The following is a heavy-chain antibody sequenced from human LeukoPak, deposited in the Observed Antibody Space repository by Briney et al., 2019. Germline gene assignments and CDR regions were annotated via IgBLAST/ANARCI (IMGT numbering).Heavy chain of an antibody. J-gene: IGHJ4*02. V-gene: IGHV3-30*18. Sequence: PGGSLRLSCAASGFTFSSYGMHWVRQAPGKGLEWVAVISYDGSNKYYADSVKGRFTISRDNSKNTLYLQMNSLRAQDTAVYYCAKGYITMVRGVMYCFDYWGQGTLVTVSS. D-gene: IGHD3-10*01. CDR3: AKGYITMVRGVMYCFDY. CDR1: GFTFSSYG. CDR2: ISYDGSNK.